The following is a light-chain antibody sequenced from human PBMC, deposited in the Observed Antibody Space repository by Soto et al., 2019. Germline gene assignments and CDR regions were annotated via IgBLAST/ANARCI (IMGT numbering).Light chain of an antibody. V-gene: IGKV2-28*01. CDR3: MQALQTRT. CDR2: LGS. Sequence: DIVMTQSPLSLPVTPGEPASISCRSSQSLLDSSGYNYLDWYLQKPGQSPQLLIYLGSNRASGVPDRFSGSGSGTDFTLKISRVEAEDVGVYYCMQALQTRTFGQGTKVDIK. J-gene: IGKJ1*01. CDR1: QSLLDSSGYNY.